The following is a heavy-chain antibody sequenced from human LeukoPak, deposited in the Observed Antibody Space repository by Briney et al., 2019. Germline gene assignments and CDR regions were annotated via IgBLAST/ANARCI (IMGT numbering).Heavy chain of an antibody. CDR1: GFTFSSYG. CDR3: ARHPSPQLHHFDY. CDR2: ISYDGSNK. J-gene: IGHJ4*02. V-gene: IGHV3-30*03. D-gene: IGHD2-2*01. Sequence: PGRSLRLSCAASGFTFSSYGMHWVRQAPGKGLEWVAVISYDGSNKYYTDSVKGRFTISRDSSKNTLYLQMNSLRSDDTAVYYCARHPSPQLHHFDYWGQGTLVTVSS.